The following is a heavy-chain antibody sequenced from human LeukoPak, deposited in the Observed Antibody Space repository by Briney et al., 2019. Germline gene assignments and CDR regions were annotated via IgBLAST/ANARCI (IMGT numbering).Heavy chain of an antibody. V-gene: IGHV1-46*03. D-gene: IGHD5-24*01. Sequence: ASVKVSCKASGYTFTTYYMHWVRQAPAQGLQWMGIINPSGGSTSYAQKFQGRVTMTRDTSTSTVYMELSSLRSDDTAIYYCARSVKMPTIVHWGHGTLVTVSS. J-gene: IGHJ4*01. CDR3: ARSVKMPTIVH. CDR1: GYTFTTYY. CDR2: INPSGGST.